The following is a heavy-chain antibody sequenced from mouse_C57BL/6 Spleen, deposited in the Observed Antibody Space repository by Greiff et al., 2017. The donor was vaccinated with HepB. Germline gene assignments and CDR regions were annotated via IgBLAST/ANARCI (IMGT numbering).Heavy chain of an antibody. CDR3: TRRDGYYSGVY. CDR1: GYTFTDYE. CDR2: IDPETGGT. J-gene: IGHJ2*01. V-gene: IGHV1-15*01. Sequence: QVQLQQSGAELVRPGASVTLSCKASGYTFTDYEMHWVKQTPVHGLEWIGAIDPETGGTAYNQKFKGKAILTADKSSSTAYMELRSLTSEDSAVYYCTRRDGYYSGVYWGQGTTLTVSS. D-gene: IGHD2-3*01.